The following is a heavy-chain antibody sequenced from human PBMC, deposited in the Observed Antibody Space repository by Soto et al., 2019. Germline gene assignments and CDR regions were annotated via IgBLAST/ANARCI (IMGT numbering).Heavy chain of an antibody. CDR2: ISADNGNT. D-gene: IGHD1-26*01. CDR1: GYTFTSYG. CDR3: ARVWVGTTFAYYYGMDV. Sequence: QVQLVQSGAEVKKPGASVKVSCKASGYTFTSYGINWVRQAPGQGREWMGWISADNGNTNYAQKLQGRVTMTTDTSTSTAYMELRSLRSDDTAVYYCARVWVGTTFAYYYGMDVWGQGTTVTVSS. J-gene: IGHJ6*02. V-gene: IGHV1-18*01.